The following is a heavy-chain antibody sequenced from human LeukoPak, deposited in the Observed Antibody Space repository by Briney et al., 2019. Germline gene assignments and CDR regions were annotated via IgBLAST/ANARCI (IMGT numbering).Heavy chain of an antibody. CDR1: GFTFSSYG. D-gene: IGHD3-10*01. Sequence: PGRSLRLSCAASGFTFSSYGMHWVRQAPGKGLEWVAVIWYDGSNKYYADSVKGRFTISRDNSKNTLYLQMNSLRAEDTAVYYCARDRGPVTILDYWGQGTLVTVSS. CDR2: IWYDGSNK. CDR3: ARDRGPVTILDY. J-gene: IGHJ4*02. V-gene: IGHV3-33*01.